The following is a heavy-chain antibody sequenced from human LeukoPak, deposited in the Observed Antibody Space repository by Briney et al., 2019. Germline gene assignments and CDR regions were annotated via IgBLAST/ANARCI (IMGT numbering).Heavy chain of an antibody. Sequence: ESGPTLVNPTQTLTLTCTFSGFSLSTSGMCVSWIRQPPGKALEWLARIDWDDDKYYTTSLKTRLIISKDTSKNQVVLTMTNMDPVDTATYYCARSPSLLHFDYWGQGTLVSVSS. CDR3: ARSPSLLHFDY. J-gene: IGHJ4*02. CDR1: GFSLSTSGMC. D-gene: IGHD1-26*01. V-gene: IGHV2-70*11. CDR2: IDWDDDK.